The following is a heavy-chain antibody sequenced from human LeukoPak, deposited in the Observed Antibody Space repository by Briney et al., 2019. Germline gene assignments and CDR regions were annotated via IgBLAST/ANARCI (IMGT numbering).Heavy chain of an antibody. Sequence: GGSLRLSCAASGFTFSSYGMHWVRQAPGKGLEWVAVIWYDGSNKYYADSVKGRFTISRDNSKNTLYLQMNSLRAEDTAVYYCARASFPYSGSYLIDYWGQGTLVTVSS. CDR1: GFTFSSYG. CDR3: ARASFPYSGSYLIDY. D-gene: IGHD1-26*01. CDR2: IWYDGSNK. V-gene: IGHV3-33*01. J-gene: IGHJ4*02.